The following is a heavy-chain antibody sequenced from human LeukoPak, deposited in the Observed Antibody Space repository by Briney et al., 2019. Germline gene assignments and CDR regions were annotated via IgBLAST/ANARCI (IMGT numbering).Heavy chain of an antibody. D-gene: IGHD3-10*01. CDR1: GYTITELS. J-gene: IGHJ3*02. V-gene: IGHV1-24*01. CDR2: FDPEDGET. Sequence: GAPVKVSCKVSGYTITELSMHWVRQAPGKGLEWMGGFDPEDGETIYAQKFQGRVTMTEDTSTDTAYMELSSLRSEDTAVYYCATEVPTRGAFDIWGQGTMVTVSS. CDR3: ATEVPTRGAFDI.